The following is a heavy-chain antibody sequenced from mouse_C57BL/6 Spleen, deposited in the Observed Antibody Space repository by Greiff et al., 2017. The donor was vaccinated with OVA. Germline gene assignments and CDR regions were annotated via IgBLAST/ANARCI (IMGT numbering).Heavy chain of an antibody. D-gene: IGHD5-1*01. Sequence: VQLQQSGAELVRPGTSVKLSCKASGYTFTSYWMHWVKQRPGQGLEWIGVIDPSDSYTNYNQKFKGKATLTVDTSSSTAYMQLSSLTSEDSAVYYCAREQYTIPLDYWGQGTTLTVSS. V-gene: IGHV1-59*01. CDR2: IDPSDSYT. CDR1: GYTFTSYW. CDR3: AREQYTIPLDY. J-gene: IGHJ2*01.